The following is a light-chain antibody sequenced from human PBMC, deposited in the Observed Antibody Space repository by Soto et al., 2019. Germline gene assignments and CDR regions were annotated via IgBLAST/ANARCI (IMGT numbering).Light chain of an antibody. J-gene: IGKJ2*01. CDR3: QQYGTSPYT. V-gene: IGKV3-20*01. Sequence: EIVLTQSPGTLSLSPGERVTLSCRASQSVSSSYLAWHQQKPGQAPRLLIYGASSRPTGIPDRFSGSGSGTDFTLTISRLEPEDSAVYYCQQYGTSPYTFGQGTKLEI. CDR1: QSVSSSY. CDR2: GAS.